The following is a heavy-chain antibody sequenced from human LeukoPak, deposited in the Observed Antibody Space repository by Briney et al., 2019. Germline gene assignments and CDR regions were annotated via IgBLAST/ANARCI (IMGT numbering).Heavy chain of an antibody. Sequence: GGSLRLSCAASGFTFSSYWMHWVRHAPGKGLVWVSRINSDGSSTSYADSVKGRFTTSRDNAKNTLYLQMNSLRAEDTAVYYCARDLYDSSGYYYGYWGQGTLVTVSS. D-gene: IGHD3-22*01. CDR3: ARDLYDSSGYYYGY. CDR1: GFTFSSYW. J-gene: IGHJ4*02. CDR2: INSDGSST. V-gene: IGHV3-74*01.